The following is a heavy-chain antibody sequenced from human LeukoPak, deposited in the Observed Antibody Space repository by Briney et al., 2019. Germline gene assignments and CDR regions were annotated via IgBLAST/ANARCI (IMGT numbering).Heavy chain of an antibody. CDR2: NSGST. D-gene: IGHD2-15*01. Sequence: SETLSLTCTVSGGSISSSSYYWGWIRQPPGKGLEWIGSNSGSTYYNPSLKSRVTISVDTSKNQFSLKLSSVTAADTAVYYCARDRGYCSGGSCHIYYYYYGMDVWGQGTTVTVSS. CDR1: GGSISSSSYY. CDR3: ARDRGYCSGGSCHIYYYYYGMDV. J-gene: IGHJ6*02. V-gene: IGHV4-39*07.